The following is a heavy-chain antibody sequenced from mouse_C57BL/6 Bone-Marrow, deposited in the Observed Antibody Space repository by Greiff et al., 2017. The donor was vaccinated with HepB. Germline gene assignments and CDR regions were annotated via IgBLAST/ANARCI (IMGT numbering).Heavy chain of an antibody. CDR1: GYSFTDYN. J-gene: IGHJ4*01. D-gene: IGHD2-1*01. CDR2: INPNYGTT. V-gene: IGHV1-39*01. Sequence: EVKLMESGPELVKPGASVKISCKASGYSFTDYNMNWVKQSNGKSLEWIGVINPNYGTTSYNQKFKGKATLTVDQSSSTAYMQLNSLTSEDSAVYYCARSLYYGNVYAMDYWGQGTSVTVSS. CDR3: ARSLYYGNVYAMDY.